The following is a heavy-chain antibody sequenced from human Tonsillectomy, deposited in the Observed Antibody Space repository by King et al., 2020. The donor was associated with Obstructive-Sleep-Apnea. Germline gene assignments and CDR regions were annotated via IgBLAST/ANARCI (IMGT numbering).Heavy chain of an antibody. D-gene: IGHD4-23*01. CDR3: ARQMTKVALEAFDI. CDR1: GGSFSGYY. V-gene: IGHV4-34*01. Sequence: VQLQQWGAGLLKPSETLSLTCAVYGGSFSGYYWSWIRQPPGKGLEWIGEINHSGSTNYNPSLKSRVTISVDTSKNQFSLKLSSVTAADTAVYYCARQMTKVALEAFDIWGQGTMVTVSS. J-gene: IGHJ3*02. CDR2: INHSGST.